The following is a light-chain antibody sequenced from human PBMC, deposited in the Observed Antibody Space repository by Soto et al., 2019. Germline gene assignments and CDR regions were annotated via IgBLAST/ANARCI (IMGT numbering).Light chain of an antibody. CDR1: SGSIASNY. Sequence: NFMLTQPHSASESPGKTVTISCTRSSGSIASNYVQWYQQRPGSAPTTVIYEDNQRPSGVPDRFSGSIDSSSNSASLTISRLKTEDEADYYCQSYHSSNVVFGGGTQLTVL. V-gene: IGLV6-57*04. CDR2: EDN. J-gene: IGLJ3*02. CDR3: QSYHSSNVV.